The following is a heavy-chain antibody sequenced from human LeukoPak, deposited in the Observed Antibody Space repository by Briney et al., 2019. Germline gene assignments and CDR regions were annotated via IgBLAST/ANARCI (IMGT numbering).Heavy chain of an antibody. J-gene: IGHJ6*02. CDR2: ISYDGSNK. D-gene: IGHD6-13*01. CDR3: ARDPVPAMLAAAGGHYYYGMDV. CDR1: GFTFSSYA. Sequence: PGGSLRLSCAASGFTFSSYAMHWVRQAPGKGLEWVAVISYDGSNKYYADSVKGRFTISRDNSKNTLYLQMNSLRAEDTAVYYCARDPVPAMLAAAGGHYYYGMDVWGQGTTVTVSS. V-gene: IGHV3-30-3*01.